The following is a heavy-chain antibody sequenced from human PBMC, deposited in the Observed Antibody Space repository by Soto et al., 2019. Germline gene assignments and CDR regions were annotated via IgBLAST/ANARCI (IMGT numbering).Heavy chain of an antibody. CDR3: AREGVTSHWFQDV. V-gene: IGHV4-4*02. CDR1: GASMTSSHW. J-gene: IGHJ6*02. CDR2: IYHTGSA. D-gene: IGHD3-9*01. Sequence: SETLSLTCAVSGASMTSSHWWSWVRQPPGKGLEWIGEIYHTGSANYKPSLESRVTISVDTSKNQFSLKLSSVTAADTAVYYCAREGVTSHWFQDVWGQGTTVTVSS.